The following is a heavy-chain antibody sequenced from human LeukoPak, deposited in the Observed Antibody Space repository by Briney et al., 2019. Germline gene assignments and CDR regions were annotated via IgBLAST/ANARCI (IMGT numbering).Heavy chain of an antibody. CDR3: ARDHDFWSGSYTGFFDY. J-gene: IGHJ4*02. Sequence: PGGSLRLSCAASGFTFSSYDMHWVRQAPGRGLEWVSYISSSGSTIYYADSVKGRFTISRDNAKNSLYLQMNSLRAEDTAVYYCARDHDFWSGSYTGFFDYWGQGTLVTVSS. V-gene: IGHV3-48*03. CDR2: ISSSGSTI. CDR1: GFTFSSYD. D-gene: IGHD3-3*01.